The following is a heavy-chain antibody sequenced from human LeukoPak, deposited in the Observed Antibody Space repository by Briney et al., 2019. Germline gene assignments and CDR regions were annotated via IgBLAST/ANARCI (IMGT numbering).Heavy chain of an antibody. CDR1: GFTFSSYS. J-gene: IGHJ4*02. V-gene: IGHV3-21*01. Sequence: MTGGSLRLSCAASGFTFSSYSMNGVRKAPGKGLEGVSSISSSSSYIYSADSVKGRLTISRDNAKNSLYLQMNSLRAEDTAVYYCARGGRDTAMVDYWGQGTLVTVSS. D-gene: IGHD5-18*01. CDR2: ISSSSSYI. CDR3: ARGGRDTAMVDY.